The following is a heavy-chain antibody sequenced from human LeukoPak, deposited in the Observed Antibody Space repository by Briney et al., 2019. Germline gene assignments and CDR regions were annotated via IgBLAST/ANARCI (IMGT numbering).Heavy chain of an antibody. J-gene: IGHJ6*01. Sequence: GGSLRLSCAASGFTFSTYWMSWVRQAPGKGLEWVANIKQDGSEKYYVDSVKGRFTISRDNAKNSLYLQMNSLRAEDTAIYYCAKMKGHPLPKYYMDVWGQGTTVTVSS. CDR3: AKMKGHPLPKYYMDV. D-gene: IGHD1-26*01. V-gene: IGHV3-7*03. CDR1: GFTFSTYW. CDR2: IKQDGSEK.